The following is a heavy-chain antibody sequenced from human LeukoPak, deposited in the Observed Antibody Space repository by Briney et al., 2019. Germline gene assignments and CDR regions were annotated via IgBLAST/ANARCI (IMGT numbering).Heavy chain of an antibody. CDR1: GGSISSYY. J-gene: IGHJ5*02. V-gene: IGHV4-59*01. D-gene: IGHD3-3*01. CDR2: IYYSGST. CDR3: ARGVATIFGVVRNWSDP. Sequence: SETLSLTCTVSGGSISSYYWSWIRQPPGKGLEWIGYIYYSGSTDYNPSLKSRVTISVDTSKNQFSLKLSSVTAADTAVYYCARGVATIFGVVRNWSDPWGQGTLVTVSS.